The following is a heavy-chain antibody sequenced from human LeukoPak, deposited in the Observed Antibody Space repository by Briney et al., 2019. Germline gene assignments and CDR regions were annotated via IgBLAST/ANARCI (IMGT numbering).Heavy chain of an antibody. D-gene: IGHD3-22*01. Sequence: PSETLSLTCTVSGGSISSYYWSWIRQPPGKGLEWIGYIYYSGSTNYNPSLKSRVTISVDTSKNQFSLKLSSVTAADTAVYYCARISKPYYYDSSGYYSDYWGQGTLVTVSS. CDR3: ARISKPYYYDSSGYYSDY. CDR2: IYYSGST. CDR1: GGSISSYY. J-gene: IGHJ4*02. V-gene: IGHV4-59*01.